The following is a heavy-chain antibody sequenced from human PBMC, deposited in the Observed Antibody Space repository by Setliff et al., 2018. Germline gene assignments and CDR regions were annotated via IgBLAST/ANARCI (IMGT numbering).Heavy chain of an antibody. V-gene: IGHV7-4-1*02. CDR2: INTNTGNP. CDR1: GYSFSTYA. CDR3: ARASRFATIVWKGDYYMDV. D-gene: IGHD3-16*02. J-gene: IGHJ6*03. Sequence: ASVKVSCKASGYSFSTYAMSWIRQAPGQGLEWMGWINTNTGNPSYAQGFTGRFVLSLDTSVSTAYLQISSLKPEDTAMYYCARASRFATIVWKGDYYMDVWDKGTTVTVSS.